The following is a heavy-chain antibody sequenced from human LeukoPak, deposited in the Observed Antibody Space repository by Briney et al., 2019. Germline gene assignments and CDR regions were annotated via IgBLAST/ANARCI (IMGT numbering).Heavy chain of an antibody. Sequence: PGGSLRLSCAVSGFTVSSNFMGWVRQAPGKGLEWVSVIYSGGSTYYTDPVKGRFTISRDNSKNTLYLQMNSLRAEDTAVYYCARDRDFGGLDYWGQGTLITVSS. CDR1: GFTVSSNF. CDR3: ARDRDFGGLDY. J-gene: IGHJ4*02. D-gene: IGHD4-23*01. CDR2: IYSGGST. V-gene: IGHV3-53*01.